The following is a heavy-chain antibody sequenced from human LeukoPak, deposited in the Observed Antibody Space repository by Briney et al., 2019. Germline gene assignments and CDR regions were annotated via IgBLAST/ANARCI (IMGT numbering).Heavy chain of an antibody. J-gene: IGHJ5*02. CDR2: INHSGST. CDR1: GGSFSGYY. V-gene: IGHV4-34*01. CDR3: ARTLGYCSSTSCWLEP. Sequence: PSETLSLTCAVYGGSFSGYYWSWIRQPPGKGLEWIGEINHSGSTNYNPSLKSRVTISVDTSKNQFSLKLSSVTAADTAVYYCARTLGYCSSTSCWLEPWGQGTLVTVSS. D-gene: IGHD2-2*01.